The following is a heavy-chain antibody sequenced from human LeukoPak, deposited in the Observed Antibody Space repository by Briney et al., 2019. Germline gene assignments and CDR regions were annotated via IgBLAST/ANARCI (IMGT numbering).Heavy chain of an antibody. CDR3: ETVSHYYDISGYYYVRAFDI. V-gene: IGHV4-4*07. Sequence: PSETLSLTCTLSVGSICPDYWRCRRQPAGKGLEWIGRISTSGSTNYNPSLKSRVTMSVDTSNNQFSLKLSSVTAADTAVYYCETVSHYYDISGYYYVRAFDIWGQGTMVTVSS. D-gene: IGHD3-22*01. CDR2: ISTSGST. CDR1: VGSICPDY. J-gene: IGHJ3*02.